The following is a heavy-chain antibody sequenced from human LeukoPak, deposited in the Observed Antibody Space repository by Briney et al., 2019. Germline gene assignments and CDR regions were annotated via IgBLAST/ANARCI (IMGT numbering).Heavy chain of an antibody. Sequence: SQTLSLTCTVSGGSISSGSYYWSWIRQPAGKGLEWIGRIYTSGGTNYNPSLKSRVTISVDTSKNQFSLKLSSVTAADTAVYYCARQRVSYFDYWGQGTLVTVSS. CDR1: GGSISSGSYY. J-gene: IGHJ4*02. D-gene: IGHD3-10*01. V-gene: IGHV4-61*02. CDR2: IYTSGGT. CDR3: ARQRVSYFDY.